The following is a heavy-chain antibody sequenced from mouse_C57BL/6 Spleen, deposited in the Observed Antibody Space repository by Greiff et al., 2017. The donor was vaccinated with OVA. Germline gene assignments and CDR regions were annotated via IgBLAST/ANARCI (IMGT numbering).Heavy chain of an antibody. CDR2: IDPSDSET. D-gene: IGHD2-1*01. Sequence: QVQLQQPGAELVRPGSSVKLSCKASGYTFTSYWLHWVKQRPIQGLEWIGNIDPSDSETHYNQKFKDKATLTVDKSSSTAYMQLSSLTSEDSAVYYCAREVYYGNTGGYWGQGTSVTVSS. CDR3: AREVYYGNTGGY. V-gene: IGHV1-52*01. J-gene: IGHJ4*01. CDR1: GYTFTSYW.